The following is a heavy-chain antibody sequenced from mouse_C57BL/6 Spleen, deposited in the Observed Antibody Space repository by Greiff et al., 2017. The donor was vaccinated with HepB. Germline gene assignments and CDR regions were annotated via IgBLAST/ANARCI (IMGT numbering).Heavy chain of an antibody. Sequence: VQLKESGPELVKPGDSVKISCKASGYSFTGYFMNWVMQSHGKSLEWIGRINPYNGDTFYNQKFKGKATLTVDKSSSTAHMELRSLTSEDSAVYYCARSDTTVPWFAYWGQGTLVTVSA. CDR2: INPYNGDT. CDR3: ARSDTTVPWFAY. CDR1: GYSFTGYF. D-gene: IGHD1-1*01. J-gene: IGHJ3*01. V-gene: IGHV1-20*01.